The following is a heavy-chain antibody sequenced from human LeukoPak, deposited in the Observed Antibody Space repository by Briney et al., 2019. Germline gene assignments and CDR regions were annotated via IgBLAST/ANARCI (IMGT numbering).Heavy chain of an antibody. CDR1: GGSISSYY. CDR2: IYYSGYT. J-gene: IGHJ6*03. Sequence: SETLSLTCTVSGGSISSYYWSWIRQPPGKGLEWIGCIYYSGYTNYKSSLKSRVTISVDTSKNQFSLKLSSVTAADTAVYYCARGLKPYYYYMDVWGKGTTVTISS. D-gene: IGHD1-14*01. V-gene: IGHV4-59*01. CDR3: ARGLKPYYYYMDV.